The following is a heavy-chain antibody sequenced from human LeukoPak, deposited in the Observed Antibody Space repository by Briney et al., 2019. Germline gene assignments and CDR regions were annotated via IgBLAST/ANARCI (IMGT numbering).Heavy chain of an antibody. J-gene: IGHJ4*02. D-gene: IGHD6-13*01. CDR1: GFTFDDYA. CDR3: AKGYSSSWYYVFSVY. V-gene: IGHV3-9*01. CDR2: ISWNSGSI. Sequence: GRSLRLSCAASGFTFDDYAMHWVRQAPGKGLEWVSGISWNSGSIGYADSVKGRFTISRDNAKNSLYLQMNSLRAEDTALYYCAKGYSSSWYYVFSVYWGQGTLVTVSS.